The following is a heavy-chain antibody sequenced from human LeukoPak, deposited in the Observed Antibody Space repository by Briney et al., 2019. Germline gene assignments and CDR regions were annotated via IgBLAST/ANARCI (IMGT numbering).Heavy chain of an antibody. V-gene: IGHV4-39*07. CDR1: GGSISSSSYY. CDR3: ARVGSSGSYYYYYMDV. D-gene: IGHD6-19*01. CDR2: IYYSGST. Sequence: SETLSLTCTVSGGSISSSSYYWGWIRQPPGKGLEWIGSIYYSGSTYYNPSLKSRVTMSVDTSKNQFSLKLSSVTAADTAVYYCARVGSSGSYYYYYMDVWGKGTTVTISS. J-gene: IGHJ6*03.